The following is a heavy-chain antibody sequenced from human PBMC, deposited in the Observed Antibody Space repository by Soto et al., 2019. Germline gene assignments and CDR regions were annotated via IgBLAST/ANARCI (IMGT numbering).Heavy chain of an antibody. CDR1: GGTFSSYA. D-gene: IGHD2-15*01. CDR2: IIPIFGTA. CDR3: AGADIVVVVVAPYDAFDL. Sequence: QVQLVQSGAEVKKPGSSVKVSCKASGGTFSSYAISWVRQAPGQGLEWMGGIIPIFGTANYAQKFQGRVTFTGDEPMSTAYRGLSSWRSEATAVFYGAGADIVVVVVAPYDAFDLWGQGKMVTVS. V-gene: IGHV1-69*01. J-gene: IGHJ3*01.